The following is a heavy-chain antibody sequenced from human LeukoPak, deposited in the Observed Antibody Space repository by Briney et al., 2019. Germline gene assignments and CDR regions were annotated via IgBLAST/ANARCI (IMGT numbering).Heavy chain of an antibody. D-gene: IGHD6-19*01. CDR2: IYSGGST. CDR3: ARASSGWYQGAFDI. J-gene: IGHJ3*02. Sequence: GGSLRLSCAASGFTFDDYAMHWVRQAPGKGLEWVSVIYSGGSTYYTDSVKGRFTISRDNSKNTLYLQMNSLRAEDTAVYYCARASSGWYQGAFDIWGQGTMVTVSS. CDR1: GFTFDDYA. V-gene: IGHV3-66*01.